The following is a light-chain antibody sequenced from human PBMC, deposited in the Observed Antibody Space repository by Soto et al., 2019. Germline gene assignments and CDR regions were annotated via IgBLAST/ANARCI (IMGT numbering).Light chain of an antibody. Sequence: EIVLTQSPGTLSLSPGERATLSCRASHTISSSYLACYQQKPGQAPRLLMYGISRSATGIPDRFSGSGSGTDFTLIITRLEPEDVAVYYCQQYVTSSPRTFGQGTKVEIK. J-gene: IGKJ1*01. CDR1: HTISSSY. V-gene: IGKV3-20*01. CDR3: QQYVTSSPRT. CDR2: GIS.